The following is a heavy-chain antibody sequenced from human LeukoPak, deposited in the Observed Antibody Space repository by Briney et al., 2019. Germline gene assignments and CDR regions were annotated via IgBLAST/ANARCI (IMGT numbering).Heavy chain of an antibody. D-gene: IGHD3-10*01. V-gene: IGHV4-4*07. J-gene: IGHJ4*02. CDR2: IYTSVST. CDR1: GGSISSYY. Sequence: PSETPSLTCTVSGGSISSYYWSWIRQPAGKGLEWIGRIYTSVSTNYNPSLTRRATMSVDTSKNQFSLKLSSVTAADTAVYYCARETGYYGSGSGIDYWGQGTLVTVSS. CDR3: ARETGYYGSGSGIDY.